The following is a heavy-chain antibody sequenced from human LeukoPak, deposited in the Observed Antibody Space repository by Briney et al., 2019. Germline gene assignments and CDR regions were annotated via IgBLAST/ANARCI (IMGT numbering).Heavy chain of an antibody. Sequence: PSETLSLTCAVSGGSISSSNWWSWVRQPPGKGLEWIGEIYHSGSTNYNPSLKSRVTISVDKSKNQFSLKLSSVTAADTAVYYCARVQRGYSGYDLFDYWGQGTLVTVSS. D-gene: IGHD5-12*01. CDR1: GGSISSSNW. V-gene: IGHV4-4*02. CDR3: ARVQRGYSGYDLFDY. J-gene: IGHJ4*02. CDR2: IYHSGST.